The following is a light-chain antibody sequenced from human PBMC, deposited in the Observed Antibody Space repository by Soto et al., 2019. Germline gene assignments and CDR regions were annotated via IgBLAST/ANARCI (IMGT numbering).Light chain of an antibody. CDR1: QSVSSSY. CDR3: QQRIKWPIT. CDR2: DMS. J-gene: IGKJ5*01. Sequence: EIVLTQSPGTLSLSPGERATLSCGASQSVSSSYLAWYQQKPGQAPRLLIYDMSNRATGTPARFSGSGSGTDFTLTISSLEPADSAVYYCQQRIKWPITFGQGTRLEIK. V-gene: IGKV3D-20*02.